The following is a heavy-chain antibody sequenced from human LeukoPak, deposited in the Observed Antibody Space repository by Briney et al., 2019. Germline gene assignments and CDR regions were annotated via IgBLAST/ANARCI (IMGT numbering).Heavy chain of an antibody. CDR1: GRTFSTYA. D-gene: IGHD3-16*01. CDR2: ISGSGAIT. Sequence: PGGSLRLSCAASGRTFSTYAMSWVRQAPGKGLEWVSTISGSGAITYYADSVKGRFTISRDSSKSTMYLQMNSLRADDTAGYYCAKSRGPNTFGGVHDYWGQGALVTVSS. J-gene: IGHJ4*02. CDR3: AKSRGPNTFGGVHDY. V-gene: IGHV3-23*01.